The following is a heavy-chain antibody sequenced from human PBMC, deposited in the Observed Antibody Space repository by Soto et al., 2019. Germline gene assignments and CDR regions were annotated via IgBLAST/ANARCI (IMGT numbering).Heavy chain of an antibody. CDR1: GFTFSNAW. J-gene: IGHJ6*03. Sequence: GGSLRLSCAASGFTFSNAWMSWVRQAPGKGLEWVGRIKSKTDGGTTDYAAPVKGRFTISRDDSKNTLYLQMNSLKTEDTAVYYCTTASDIVVVVAALYYYMDVWGKGTTVTVS. V-gene: IGHV3-15*01. D-gene: IGHD2-15*01. CDR2: IKSKTDGGTT. CDR3: TTASDIVVVVAALYYYMDV.